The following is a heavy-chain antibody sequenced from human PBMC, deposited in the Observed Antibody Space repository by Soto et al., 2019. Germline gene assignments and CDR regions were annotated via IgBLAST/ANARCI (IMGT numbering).Heavy chain of an antibody. CDR2: IYYSGST. Sequence: SETHSLTSTVSGGNIGSSSYYWGWIRQPPGKGLEWIGSIYYSGSTYYNPSLKSRVTISVDTSKNQFSLKLSSVTAADTAVYYCARQKDDYSNYIDYWGQGTLVTVSS. CDR1: GGNIGSSSYY. V-gene: IGHV4-39*01. CDR3: ARQKDDYSNYIDY. J-gene: IGHJ4*02. D-gene: IGHD4-4*01.